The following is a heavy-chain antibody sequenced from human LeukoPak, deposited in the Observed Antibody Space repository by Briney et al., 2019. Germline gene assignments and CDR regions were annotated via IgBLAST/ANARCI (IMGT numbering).Heavy chain of an antibody. Sequence: PGGSLRLSCAASGFTFSSYSMNWVRQAPGKGLEWVSSISSSSSYIYYADSVKGRFTISRDNAKNSLYLQMNSLRAEDTAVYYCARESMGELPEVDVNWFDPWGQGTLVTVSS. D-gene: IGHD1-26*01. CDR3: ARESMGELPEVDVNWFDP. V-gene: IGHV3-21*01. J-gene: IGHJ5*02. CDR1: GFTFSSYS. CDR2: ISSSSSYI.